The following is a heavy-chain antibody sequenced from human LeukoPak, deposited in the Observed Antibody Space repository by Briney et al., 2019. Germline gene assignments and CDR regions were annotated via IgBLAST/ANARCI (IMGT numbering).Heavy chain of an antibody. CDR3: ARHCSSTSCYSDY. Sequence: ASVKVSCKASGYTFTAYDMHWVRQAPGHGLEYMGRINPISAGTAYAPKSQCRVTITMDTSITTAYMDLTRLTSDATAVYYCARHCSSTSCYSDYWGQGTLVTVSS. V-gene: IGHV1-2*06. D-gene: IGHD2-2*01. CDR1: GYTFTAYD. J-gene: IGHJ4*02. CDR2: INPISAGT.